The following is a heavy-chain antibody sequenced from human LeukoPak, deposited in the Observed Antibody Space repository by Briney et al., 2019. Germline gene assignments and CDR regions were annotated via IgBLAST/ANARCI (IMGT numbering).Heavy chain of an antibody. CDR3: ARYSDYGDYSRYYFDY. V-gene: IGHV4-31*03. J-gene: IGHJ4*02. CDR1: GGSISSGGYY. Sequence: PSETLSLTCTVSGGSISSGGYYWSWIRQHPGKGLEWIGYIYYSGSTYYNPSLKSRVTISVGTSKNQFSLKLSSVTAADTAVYYCARYSDYGDYSRYYFDYWGQGTLVTVSS. CDR2: IYYSGST. D-gene: IGHD4-17*01.